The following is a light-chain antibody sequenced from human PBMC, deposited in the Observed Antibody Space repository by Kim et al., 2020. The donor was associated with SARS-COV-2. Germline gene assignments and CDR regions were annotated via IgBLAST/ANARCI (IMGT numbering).Light chain of an antibody. V-gene: IGKV3-15*01. CDR1: QSVSNN. CDR2: GAS. Sequence: EIVMTQSPATLSVSPGERATLSCRASQSVSNNLAWYQHKPGQSPRLLIYGASTRATGVPARFSGSGSGTHFTLTVSSLQSEDFAVYYCHQYNDWPPGDTFGQGTKLEI. CDR3: HQYNDWPPGDT. J-gene: IGKJ2*01.